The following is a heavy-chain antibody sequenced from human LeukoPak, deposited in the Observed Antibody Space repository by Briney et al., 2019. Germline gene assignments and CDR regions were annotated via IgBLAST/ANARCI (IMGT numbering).Heavy chain of an antibody. J-gene: IGHJ6*02. CDR2: ISYDGSNK. Sequence: GGSLRLSCAASGFTFSDYAIHWVRQSPGRGLQWVSVISYDGSNKYYADSVKGRFTISRDNSKNTLYLQMNSLRAEDTAVYYCAKLPLGHYYGMDVWGQGTTVTVSS. CDR3: AKLPLGHYYGMDV. V-gene: IGHV3-30*18. CDR1: GFTFSDYA.